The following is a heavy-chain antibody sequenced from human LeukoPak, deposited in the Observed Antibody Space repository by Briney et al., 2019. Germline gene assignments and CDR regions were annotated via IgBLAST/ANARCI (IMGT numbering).Heavy chain of an antibody. CDR3: ARDRYYYDSSGPYYFYY. Sequence: SETLSLTCAVYGGSFSGYYWTWIRQPPGKGLEWIGEINHSGSTNYNPSLKSRVTISVDTSKNQFSLKLSSVTAADTAVYYCARDRYYYDSSGPYYFYYWGQGTLVTVSS. CDR2: INHSGST. V-gene: IGHV4-34*01. D-gene: IGHD3-22*01. CDR1: GGSFSGYY. J-gene: IGHJ4*02.